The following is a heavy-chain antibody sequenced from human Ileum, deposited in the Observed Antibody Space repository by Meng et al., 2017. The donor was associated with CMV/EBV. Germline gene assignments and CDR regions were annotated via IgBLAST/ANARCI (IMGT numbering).Heavy chain of an antibody. J-gene: IGHJ4*02. CDR2: IRQDGSDK. CDR3: ARGDGSIHASRRLDH. Sequence: PCAASGFTFSTYWMSWVRQAPGYGLEWVANIRQDGSDKYYVDSVRGRFTISRDNAQNSLYLQINSLRAEDSAVYYCARGDGSIHASRRLDHWGQGTLVTVSS. V-gene: IGHV3-7*01. D-gene: IGHD2-15*01. CDR1: GFTFSTYW.